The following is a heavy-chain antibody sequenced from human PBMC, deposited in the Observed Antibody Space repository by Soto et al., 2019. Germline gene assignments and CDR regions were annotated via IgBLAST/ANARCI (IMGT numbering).Heavy chain of an antibody. CDR2: ISSSSSTI. CDR1: GFTFSSYS. J-gene: IGHJ4*01. V-gene: IGHV3-48*02. CDR3: ASAPPSEHYDHSEAY. D-gene: IGHD3-22*01. Sequence: QPGGSLRLSCAASGFTFSSYSMNWVRQAPGKGLEWVSYISSSSSTIYYADSVKGRFTISRDNAKNSLYLQMNSLRDEDTAVYYFASAPPSEHYDHSEAYCGHAAPVTVSS.